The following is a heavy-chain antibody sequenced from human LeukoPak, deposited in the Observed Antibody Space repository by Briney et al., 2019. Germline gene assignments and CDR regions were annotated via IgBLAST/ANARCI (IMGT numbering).Heavy chain of an antibody. D-gene: IGHD1-1*01. CDR2: INPSGGST. V-gene: IGHV1-46*01. Sequence: ASVKVSCKASGYTFTSYDMHWVRQAPGQGLEWMGIINPSGGSTSYAQKFQGRVTMTRDMSTSTVYMELSSLRSEDTAVYYCARSDMERRHYFDYWGQGTLVTVSS. CDR1: GYTFTSYD. J-gene: IGHJ4*02. CDR3: ARSDMERRHYFDY.